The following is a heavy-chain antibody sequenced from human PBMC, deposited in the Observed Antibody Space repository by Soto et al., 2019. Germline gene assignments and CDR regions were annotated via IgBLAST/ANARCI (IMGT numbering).Heavy chain of an antibody. D-gene: IGHD6-13*01. CDR2: MNPNSGNT. J-gene: IGHJ6*02. CDR1: GYTFTSYD. Sequence: ASVKVSCKASGYTFTSYDINWVRQATGQGLEWMGWMNPNSGNTGYAQKFQGRITMTRNTSISTAYMELSSLRSEDTAVYYCASRSKPYSSSWHSNYYYYYYGMDVWGQGTTVTVSS. V-gene: IGHV1-8*01. CDR3: ASRSKPYSSSWHSNYYYYYYGMDV.